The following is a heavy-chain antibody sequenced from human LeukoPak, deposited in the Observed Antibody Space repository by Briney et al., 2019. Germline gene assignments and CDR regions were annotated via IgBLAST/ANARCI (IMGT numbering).Heavy chain of an antibody. CDR2: TYYRSKWYN. CDR3: VRGNYNFDY. V-gene: IGHV6-1*01. D-gene: IGHD4-11*01. Sequence: SQTLSLTCAISGESVSSYGAAWNWIRQSPSRGLEWLGRTYYRSKWYNEYAVSVKSRITVEPDTSKNQFSLHLNSVTPEDTAIYYCVRGNYNFDYWGQGALVTVSS. CDR1: GESVSSYGAA. J-gene: IGHJ4*02.